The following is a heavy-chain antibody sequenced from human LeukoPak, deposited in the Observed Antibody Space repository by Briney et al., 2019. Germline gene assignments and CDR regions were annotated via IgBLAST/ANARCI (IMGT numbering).Heavy chain of an antibody. J-gene: IGHJ4*02. D-gene: IGHD6-19*01. CDR1: GFAFSTYW. Sequence: GGSLRLSCAASGFAFSTYWMKWVRQAPGKGLEWVASIKDDESANYYVDSVKGRFTISRDNAKNSLYLRMNSLRVEDTAVYYCARQKSGVAVAGPGDHWGQGTLVTVSS. V-gene: IGHV3-7*01. CDR3: ARQKSGVAVAGPGDH. CDR2: IKDDESAN.